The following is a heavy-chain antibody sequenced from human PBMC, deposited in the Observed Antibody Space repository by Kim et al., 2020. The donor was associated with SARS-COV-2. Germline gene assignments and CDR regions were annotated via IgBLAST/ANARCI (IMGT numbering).Heavy chain of an antibody. CDR1: GYTFTSYG. Sequence: ASVKVSCKASGYTFTSYGISWVRQAPGQGLEWMGWISAYNGNTNYAQKLQGRVTMTTDTSTSTAYMELRSLRSDDTAVYYCAGLSAAAIYYGMDVWGQGTTVTVSS. D-gene: IGHD6-13*01. V-gene: IGHV1-18*01. J-gene: IGHJ6*02. CDR2: ISAYNGNT. CDR3: AGLSAAAIYYGMDV.